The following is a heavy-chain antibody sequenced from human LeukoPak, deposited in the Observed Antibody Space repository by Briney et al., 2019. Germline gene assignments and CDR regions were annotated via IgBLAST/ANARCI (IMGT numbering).Heavy chain of an antibody. D-gene: IGHD3-22*01. CDR1: GFTFSTYA. CDR3: ARDYYDSSGYSPNFDY. J-gene: IGHJ4*02. Sequence: PGGSLRLSCAASGFTFSTYAMSWVRQAAGKGLEWVSLISGSGGGTYYADSVKGRFTISRDNAKNSLYLQMNSLRAEDTAVYYCARDYYDSSGYSPNFDYWGQGTLVTVSS. CDR2: ISGSGGGT. V-gene: IGHV3-23*01.